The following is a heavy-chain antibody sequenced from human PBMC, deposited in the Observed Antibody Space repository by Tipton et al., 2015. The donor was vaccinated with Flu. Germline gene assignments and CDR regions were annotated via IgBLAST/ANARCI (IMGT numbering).Heavy chain of an antibody. V-gene: IGHV4-34*01. CDR3: ARAGGSTVTTEGGSYYYYYGMDV. CDR1: GGSFSGYY. Sequence: TLSLTCAVYGGSFSGYYWSWIRQPPGKGLEWIGEINHSGSTNYNPSLKSRVTISVDTSKNQFSLKLSSVTAADTAVYYCARAGGSTVTTEGGSYYYYYGMDVWGQGTTVPVSS. CDR2: INHSGST. D-gene: IGHD4-17*01. J-gene: IGHJ6*02.